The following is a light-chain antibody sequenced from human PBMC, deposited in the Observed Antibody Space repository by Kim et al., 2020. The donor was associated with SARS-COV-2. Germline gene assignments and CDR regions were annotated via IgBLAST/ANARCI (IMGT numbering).Light chain of an antibody. V-gene: IGLV2-14*01. Sequence: QSALTQPASVSGSPGQSITISCTGTSSDVGGYNYVSWYQQHPGKAPKLMIYDVSKRPSGVSNRFSGSKSGNTASLTISGLQAEDEADYYCSSYTSSNTWVFGGGTQLTVL. CDR2: DVS. J-gene: IGLJ3*02. CDR1: SSDVGGYNY. CDR3: SSYTSSNTWV.